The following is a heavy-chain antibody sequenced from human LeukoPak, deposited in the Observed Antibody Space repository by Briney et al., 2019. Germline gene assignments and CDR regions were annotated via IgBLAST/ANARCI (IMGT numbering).Heavy chain of an antibody. CDR3: ARGWVVATGGFDM. CDR1: GLTFSSHW. Sequence: GGSLRLSCAASGLTFSSHWMHWVRQAPGKGLVWVSRITNDGSSTTYADSVKGRFTISRDNSKNTVYLQMNSLRGEDTAVYFCARGWVVATGGFDMWGQGTMVTVSS. CDR2: ITNDGSST. J-gene: IGHJ3*02. V-gene: IGHV3-74*01. D-gene: IGHD2-8*02.